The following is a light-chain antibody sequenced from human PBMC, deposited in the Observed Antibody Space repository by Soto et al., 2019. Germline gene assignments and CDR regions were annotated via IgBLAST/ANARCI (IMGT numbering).Light chain of an antibody. CDR3: QQYGSSPDT. CDR2: GAS. Sequence: EIVLTQSPGTLSLSPGERATLSCRASQSVSSSYLAWYQQKPGQAPRLLIYGASSRATGIPDRFSGRGSGTDFTLTISRLEPEDFAVYYCQQYGSSPDTFGQGTKVDIK. J-gene: IGKJ1*01. V-gene: IGKV3-20*01. CDR1: QSVSSSY.